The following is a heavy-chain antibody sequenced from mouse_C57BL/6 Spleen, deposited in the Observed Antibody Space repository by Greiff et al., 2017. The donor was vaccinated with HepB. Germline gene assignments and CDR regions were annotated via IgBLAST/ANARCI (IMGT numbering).Heavy chain of an antibody. CDR3: TREGEYYYAMDY. Sequence: EVQVVESGEGLVKPGGSLKLSCAASGFTFSSYAMSWVRQTPEKRLEWVAYISSGGDYIYYADTVKGRFTISRDNARKTLYLQMSSLKSEDTALYYCTREGEYYYAMDYWGQGTSVTVSS. CDR2: ISSGGDYI. CDR1: GFTFSSYA. J-gene: IGHJ4*01. V-gene: IGHV5-9-1*02.